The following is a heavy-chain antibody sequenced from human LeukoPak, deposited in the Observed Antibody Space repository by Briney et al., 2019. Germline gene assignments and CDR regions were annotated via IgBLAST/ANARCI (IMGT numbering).Heavy chain of an antibody. CDR3: ATDGGNHNFNY. CDR2: IILNGGAT. D-gene: IGHD1-14*01. J-gene: IGHJ4*02. CDR1: GFTFTDYY. V-gene: IGHV1-2*06. Sequence: ASVKVSCKASGFTFTDYYLHWVRQAPGQGLEWMGRIILNGGATNYAQKFQGRVTLTRDTSISTAYMELSRQTSDDTAVYYCATDGGNHNFNYWGQRTLVTVSS.